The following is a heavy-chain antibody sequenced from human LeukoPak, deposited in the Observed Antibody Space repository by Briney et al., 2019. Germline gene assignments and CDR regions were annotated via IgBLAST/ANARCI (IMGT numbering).Heavy chain of an antibody. CDR2: INPSGGST. D-gene: IGHD6-13*01. CDR3: ARSRLAADLPSDY. CDR1: GYTFTSYY. V-gene: IGHV1-46*01. J-gene: IGHJ4*02. Sequence: ASVKVSCKASGYTFTSYYMHWVRQAPGQGLEWMGIINPSGGSTSYAQKFQGRVTMTRDTSTSTAYMELRSLRSDDTAVYYCARSRLAADLPSDYWGQGTLVTVSS.